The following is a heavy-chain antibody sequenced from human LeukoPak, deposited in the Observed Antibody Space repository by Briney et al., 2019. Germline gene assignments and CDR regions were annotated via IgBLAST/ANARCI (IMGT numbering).Heavy chain of an antibody. CDR2: ITISGNTR. D-gene: IGHD3-16*01. V-gene: IGHV3-48*03. J-gene: IGHJ5*02. CDR3: MTGDYDADL. CDR1: GFRFSRYE. Sequence: GGSLRLSCAASGFRFSRYEMNWVRQAPGKGLEWVSDITISGNTRNYADSVKGRFTISRDNARNSLYLQMNSLTVEDTDVCYCMTGDYDADLWGQGTLVTVAS.